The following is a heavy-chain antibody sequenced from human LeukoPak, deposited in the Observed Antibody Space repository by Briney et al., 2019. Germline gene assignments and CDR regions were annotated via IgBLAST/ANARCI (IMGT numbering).Heavy chain of an antibody. Sequence: GGSLRLSCAASGFTVSSNYMSWVRQAPGKGLEWVSVIYSGGSTYYADSVKGRFTISRDNFKNTLYLQMNSLRAEDTAVYYCAKAYYYGSGSYYMGWYYMDVWGKGTTVTVSS. CDR2: IYSGGST. V-gene: IGHV3-53*01. D-gene: IGHD3-10*01. CDR1: GFTVSSNY. CDR3: AKAYYYGSGSYYMGWYYMDV. J-gene: IGHJ6*03.